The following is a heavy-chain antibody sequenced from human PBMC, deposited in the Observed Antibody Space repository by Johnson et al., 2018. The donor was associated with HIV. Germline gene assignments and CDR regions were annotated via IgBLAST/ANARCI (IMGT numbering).Heavy chain of an antibody. CDR3: ATYDTRVWRSFQI. D-gene: IGHD2-8*01. J-gene: IGHJ3*02. CDR1: GFTFSSYG. Sequence: VQLVESGGGVVQPGRSLRLSCAASGFTFSSYGMHWVRQAPGKGLEWVANINQGESERNYVDALRGRFTISRDNAKNSLYLQMNSLRVEDTAVYYCATYDTRVWRSFQIWGQGTMVTVSS. V-gene: IGHV3-7*01. CDR2: INQGESER.